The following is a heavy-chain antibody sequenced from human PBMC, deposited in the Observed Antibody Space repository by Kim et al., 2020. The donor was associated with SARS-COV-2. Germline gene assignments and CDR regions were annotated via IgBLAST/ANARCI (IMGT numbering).Heavy chain of an antibody. D-gene: IGHD2-15*01. CDR2: IYYSGST. CDR3: ARGGVVAALFQSYGMDV. V-gene: IGHV4-59*01. J-gene: IGHJ6*02. CDR1: GGSISSYY. Sequence: SETLSLTCTVSGGSISSYYWSWIRQPPGKGLEWIGYIYYSGSTNYNPSLKSRVTISVDTSKNQFSLKLSSVTAADTAVYYCARGGVVAALFQSYGMDVWGQGTTVTVSS.